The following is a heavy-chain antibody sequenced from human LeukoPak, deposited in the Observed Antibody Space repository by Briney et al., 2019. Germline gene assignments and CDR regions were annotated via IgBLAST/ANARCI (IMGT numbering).Heavy chain of an antibody. CDR3: TRSDCSSGRCPGFDN. V-gene: IGHV6-1*01. D-gene: IGHD6-19*01. J-gene: IGHJ4*02. Sequence: SQTFSLTCGISGDSVSSNSAAWNWIRQSPSRGLEWLGRTYYRSKWFINYAPSVKSRIIINPDTPKNQVSLQLNSVTPEDTAVYYCTRSDCSSGRCPGFDNWGQGTLATVSS. CDR2: TYYRSKWFI. CDR1: GDSVSSNSAA.